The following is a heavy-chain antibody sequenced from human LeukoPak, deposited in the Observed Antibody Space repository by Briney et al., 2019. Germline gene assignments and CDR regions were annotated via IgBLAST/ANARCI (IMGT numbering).Heavy chain of an antibody. V-gene: IGHV3-43*02. Sequence: GGSLRLSCAASGFTFDDYAMHWVRQAPGKGLEWVSLISGDGGSTYYADSVKGRFTISRDNSKNSLYLQMNSLRTEDTASYYCEKDNGYYDFWSGYLGDYWGQGTLVTVSS. CDR2: ISGDGGST. CDR3: EKDNGYYDFWSGYLGDY. J-gene: IGHJ4*02. D-gene: IGHD3-3*01. CDR1: GFTFDDYA.